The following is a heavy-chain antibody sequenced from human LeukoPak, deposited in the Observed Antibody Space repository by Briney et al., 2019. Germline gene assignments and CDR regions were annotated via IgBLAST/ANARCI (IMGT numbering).Heavy chain of an antibody. D-gene: IGHD3-9*01. CDR1: GGSISSGSYY. V-gene: IGHV4-61*02. Sequence: PSETLSLTCTVSGGSISSGSYYWGWIRQPDGKGLEWIGRIYTSGSTNYNPSLKSRVTISVDTSKNQFSLKLSSVTAADTAVYYCARGSGILTGDKRDYYYYYMDVWGKGTTVTVSS. J-gene: IGHJ6*03. CDR2: IYTSGST. CDR3: ARGSGILTGDKRDYYYYYMDV.